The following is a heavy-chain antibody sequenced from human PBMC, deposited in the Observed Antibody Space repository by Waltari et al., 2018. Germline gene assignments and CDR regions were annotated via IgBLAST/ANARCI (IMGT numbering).Heavy chain of an antibody. CDR3: ARIAAAGKRYYYYYYGMDV. CDR2: IYYSGST. Sequence: QLQLQESGPGLVKPSETLSLTCTVSGGSISSSSYYWGWIRPPPGMGLEWIGSIYYSGSTYYNPSLKSRVTISVDTSKNQFSLKLSSVTAADTAVYYCARIAAAGKRYYYYYYGMDVWGQGTTVTVSS. V-gene: IGHV4-39*01. D-gene: IGHD6-13*01. J-gene: IGHJ6*02. CDR1: GGSISSSSYY.